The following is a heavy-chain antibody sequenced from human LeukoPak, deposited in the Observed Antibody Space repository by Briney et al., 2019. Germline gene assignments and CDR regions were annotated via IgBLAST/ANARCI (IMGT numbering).Heavy chain of an antibody. V-gene: IGHV3-23*01. Sequence: PGGSLRLSCAASGFTFSSYAMSWVRQAPGKGLEWVSVISGSGGTTYYADSVKGRFTISRDNSKNTLYLQMNSLRAEDTAVYYCAKYQGYCSSTSCPGMFDYWGQGTLVTVSS. CDR1: GFTFSSYA. CDR2: ISGSGGTT. CDR3: AKYQGYCSSTSCPGMFDY. J-gene: IGHJ4*02. D-gene: IGHD2-2*01.